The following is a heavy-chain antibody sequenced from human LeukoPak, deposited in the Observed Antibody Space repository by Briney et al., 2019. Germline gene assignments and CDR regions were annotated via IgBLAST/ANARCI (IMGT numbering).Heavy chain of an antibody. J-gene: IGHJ4*02. CDR2: INHSGST. V-gene: IGHV4-34*01. CDR1: GGSFSGYY. Sequence: SETLSLTCAVYGGSFSGYYWSWIRQPPGKGLEWIGEINHSGSTNYDPSLKSRVTISVDTSKNQFSLKLSSVTAADTAVYYCARGYRWFDYWGQGTLVTVSS. D-gene: IGHD5-24*01. CDR3: ARGYRWFDY.